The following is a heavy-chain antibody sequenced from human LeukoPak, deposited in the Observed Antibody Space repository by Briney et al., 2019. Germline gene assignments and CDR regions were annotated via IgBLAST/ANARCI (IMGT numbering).Heavy chain of an antibody. D-gene: IGHD5-24*01. CDR2: ISSSSSYI. CDR3: ARGGEMATTDY. J-gene: IGHJ4*02. Sequence: GGSLRLSCAASGFTFSSYSMNWVRQAPGRGLEWVSSISSSSSYIYYADSVKGRFTISRDNAKNSLYLQMNSLRAEDTAVYYCARGGEMATTDYWGQGTLVTVSS. CDR1: GFTFSSYS. V-gene: IGHV3-21*01.